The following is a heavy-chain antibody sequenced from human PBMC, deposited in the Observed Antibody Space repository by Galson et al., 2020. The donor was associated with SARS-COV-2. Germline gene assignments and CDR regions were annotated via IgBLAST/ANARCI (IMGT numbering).Heavy chain of an antibody. D-gene: IGHD2-21*02. J-gene: IGHJ2*01. V-gene: IGHV4-38-2*01. CDR2: IYPNGRT. CDR1: GYSVSTTNY. Sequence: SETLSLTCAVSGYSVSTTNYWGWVRLAPGKGLEWIGSIYPNGRTYYSPSLERRVTISVDTSRNQFSLTLASVTAADTAFYYCARQGVNMIVLVTVPGWVCGLWGRGTLVTVSS. CDR3: ARQGVNMIVLVTVPGWVCGL.